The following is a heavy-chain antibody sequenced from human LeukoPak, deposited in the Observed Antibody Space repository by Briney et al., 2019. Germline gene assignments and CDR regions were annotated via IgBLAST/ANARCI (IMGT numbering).Heavy chain of an antibody. V-gene: IGHV3-21*01. CDR3: ARDGDYYDSRGYYYVFDY. CDR1: GFTFSSYS. D-gene: IGHD3-22*01. CDR2: ISSSSSYI. Sequence: GGSLRLFCAASGFTFSSYSMKWARQAPGKGLEWLSSISSSSSYIYYAGSVKGRFTISRDNAKNSLYLQINSLRAEDTAVYYCARDGDYYDSRGYYYVFDYWGQGNLVTVSS. J-gene: IGHJ4*02.